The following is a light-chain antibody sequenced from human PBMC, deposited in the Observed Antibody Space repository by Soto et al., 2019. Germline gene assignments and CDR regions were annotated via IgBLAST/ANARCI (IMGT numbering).Light chain of an antibody. CDR2: GVS. Sequence: EIVLTQSPGTLSLSPGERATLSCRASQSVSSSYLAWYQQRPGQAPRLLIYGVSSRATGIPDRFSGSGSGTDFTLTISRLEPEDCAVYYCQQYGSSLLTFGGGTKVEIK. CDR3: QQYGSSLLT. V-gene: IGKV3-20*01. J-gene: IGKJ4*01. CDR1: QSVSSSY.